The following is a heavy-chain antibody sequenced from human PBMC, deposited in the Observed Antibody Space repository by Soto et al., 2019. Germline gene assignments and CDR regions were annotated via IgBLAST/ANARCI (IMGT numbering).Heavy chain of an antibody. Sequence: EMQLLESGGGLVQPGGSLRLSCVVSGFSFSTYGVTWVRQAPGRGLEWVCGVSGGSGVTHYTDSVKGRFTISGDDSKNTVYLQMHSLRGEDTAVYYCTRWNGYGDLWGQGTLVTVSS. D-gene: IGHD1-1*01. J-gene: IGHJ5*02. CDR2: VSGGSGVT. CDR3: TRWNGYGDL. CDR1: GFSFSTYG. V-gene: IGHV3-23*01.